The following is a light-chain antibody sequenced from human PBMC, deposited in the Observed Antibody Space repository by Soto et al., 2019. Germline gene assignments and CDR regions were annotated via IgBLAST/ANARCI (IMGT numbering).Light chain of an antibody. J-gene: IGKJ4*01. V-gene: IGKV3D-15*01. CDR2: AAS. CDR3: QQYDKRPPVT. Sequence: EIVMTQSPATLSVSPGEGATLSCRASQSVSSSVAWYQHIPGQAPRLLIYAASTRATGVPARFSGSGSGTEFTLPISSLQPEDFAVYCCQQYDKRPPVTFGGGTKVEIK. CDR1: QSVSSS.